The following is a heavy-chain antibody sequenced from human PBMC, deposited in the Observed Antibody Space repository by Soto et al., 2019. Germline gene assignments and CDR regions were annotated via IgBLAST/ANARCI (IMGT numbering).Heavy chain of an antibody. D-gene: IGHD6-19*01. J-gene: IGHJ4*02. Sequence: QVQLVQSGAEVKKPGSSVKVSCKASGGIFSNFAFNWMRQAPGQGLEWMGGIIPTLGTPHYAQKFLGRVTITADEPTRTVYMEMSSLTVEDTAVYYCARVGLGAYDYWGQGTLVIVSS. CDR2: IIPTLGTP. CDR1: GGIFSNFA. CDR3: ARVGLGAYDY. V-gene: IGHV1-69*01.